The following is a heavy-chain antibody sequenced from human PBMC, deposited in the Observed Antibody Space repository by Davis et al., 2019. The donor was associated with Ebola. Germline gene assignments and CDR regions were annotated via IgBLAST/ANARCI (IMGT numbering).Heavy chain of an antibody. J-gene: IGHJ4*02. D-gene: IGHD3-22*01. CDR2: INPNSGST. V-gene: IGHV1-2*06. CDR3: ARGVTMIVVVRGVYFDY. CDR1: GYTFTGYY. Sequence: AASVKVSCKASGYTFTGYYMHWVRQAPGQGLEWMGRINPNSGSTNYAQKFQGRVTMTRDTSISTAYMELSRLRSDDTAVYYCARGVTMIVVVRGVYFDYWGQGTLVTVSS.